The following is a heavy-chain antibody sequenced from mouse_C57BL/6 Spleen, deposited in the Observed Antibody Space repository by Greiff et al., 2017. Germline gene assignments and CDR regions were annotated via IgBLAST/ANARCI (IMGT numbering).Heavy chain of an antibody. CDR1: GFTFSDYY. V-gene: IGHV5-16*01. CDR2: INYDGSSP. D-gene: IGHD2-4*01. Sequence: EVQRVESEGGLVQPGSSMKLSCTASGFTFSDYYMAWVRQVPEKGLEWVANINYDGSSPYYLDSLKSRFIISGDNAKNILYLQMSSLKSDDTATYYRARSDDYDALHYWGQGTTLTVSS. J-gene: IGHJ2*01. CDR3: ARSDDYDALHY.